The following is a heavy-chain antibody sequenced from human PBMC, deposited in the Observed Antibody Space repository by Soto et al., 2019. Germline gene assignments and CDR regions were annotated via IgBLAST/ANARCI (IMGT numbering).Heavy chain of an antibody. V-gene: IGHV3-30*18. Sequence: QVQLVESGGGVVQPGRSLRLSCAASGFTFSSYGMHWVRQAPGKGLEWVAVISYDGSNKYYADSVKGRFTISRDNSKNTLYLQMNSLRAEDTAVYYCAKDRQQQLVHYYYGMDVW. J-gene: IGHJ6*01. CDR2: ISYDGSNK. CDR1: GFTFSSYG. D-gene: IGHD6-13*01. CDR3: AKDRQQQLVHYYYGMDV.